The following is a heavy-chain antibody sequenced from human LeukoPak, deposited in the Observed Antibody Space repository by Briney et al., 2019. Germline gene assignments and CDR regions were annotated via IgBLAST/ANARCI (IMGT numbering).Heavy chain of an antibody. CDR2: IYYSGST. V-gene: IGHV4-59*12. CDR1: GGSISSYY. Sequence: SETLSLTCTVSGGSISSYYWSWIRQPPGKGLEWIGYIYYSGSTNYNPSLKSRVTISVDTSKNQFSLKLSSVTAADTAVYYCARLVVTDEYFDYWGQGTLVTVSS. D-gene: IGHD3-22*01. J-gene: IGHJ4*02. CDR3: ARLVVTDEYFDY.